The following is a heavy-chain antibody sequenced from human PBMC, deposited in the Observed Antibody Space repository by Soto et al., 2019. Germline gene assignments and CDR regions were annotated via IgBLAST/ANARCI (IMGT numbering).Heavy chain of an antibody. CDR2: VSGSGGST. D-gene: IGHD1-20*01. Sequence: EVQLLESGGGLVQPGGSLRLSCAASGFTFSSYAMSWVRQAPGKGLEWISAVSGSGGSTYYADSVKGRFTISRDNSKDTLYLQMNNLGAEDTAVYYCATPPDYNWNDYWGQGTLVTVSS. J-gene: IGHJ4*02. CDR3: ATPPDYNWNDY. V-gene: IGHV3-23*01. CDR1: GFTFSSYA.